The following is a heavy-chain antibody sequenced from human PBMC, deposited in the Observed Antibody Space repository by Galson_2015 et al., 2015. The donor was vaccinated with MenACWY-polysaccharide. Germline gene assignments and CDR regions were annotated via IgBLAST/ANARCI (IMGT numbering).Heavy chain of an antibody. J-gene: IGHJ3*02. CDR2: IYYSGTT. D-gene: IGHD1-26*01. V-gene: IGHV4-59*12. CDR1: GGFITSYY. CDR3: AKGREKTLYDAFDI. Sequence: TCTVSGGFITSYYWSWLRQPPGKGLEWLGNIYYSGTTNYNPSLKSRVTLSVDTSKNQFSLKLSSVTAEDTAVYYCAKGREKTLYDAFDIWGQGTMVTVSS.